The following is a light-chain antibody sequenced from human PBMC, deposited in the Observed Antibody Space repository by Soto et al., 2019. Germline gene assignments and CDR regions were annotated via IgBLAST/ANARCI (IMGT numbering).Light chain of an antibody. Sequence: QSALTQPASVSGSPGQSIAISCTGTSSDVGSYNSVSWYQQHPGKAPKLMIYEGSKWPSGVSDRFSGSKSGNTASLTISGLQAEDEADYYCCSYAGNPYVFGTGTKLTVL. CDR2: EGS. J-gene: IGLJ1*01. V-gene: IGLV2-23*01. CDR1: SSDVGSYNS. CDR3: CSYAGNPYV.